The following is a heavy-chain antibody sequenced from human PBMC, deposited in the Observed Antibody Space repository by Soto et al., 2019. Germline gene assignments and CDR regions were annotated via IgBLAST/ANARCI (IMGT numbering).Heavy chain of an antibody. CDR1: GFTFSSYS. J-gene: IGHJ4*02. CDR3: ARHVGRDY. Sequence: EVQLVESGGGLVQPGGSLRLSCAASGFTFSSYSMNWVRQAPGKGLEWVSYISSYSTTIYYADSVKGRFTISRDNAKNSLYLQMNSLRAEDPAVYHCARHVGRDYWGQGTLVTVSS. D-gene: IGHD3-16*01. CDR2: ISSYSTTI. V-gene: IGHV3-48*01.